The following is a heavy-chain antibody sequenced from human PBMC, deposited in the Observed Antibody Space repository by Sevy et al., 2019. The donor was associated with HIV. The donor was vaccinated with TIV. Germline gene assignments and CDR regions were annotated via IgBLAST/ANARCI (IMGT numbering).Heavy chain of an antibody. CDR2: IYYSGST. D-gene: IGHD2-15*01. Sequence: SETLSLTCTVSGGSISSGGYYWSWIRQHPGKSREWIGYIYYSGSTYYNPSLKSRVTISVDTSKNQFSLKLSSVTAADTAVYYCARVVGGQFLISYFDYWGQGTLVTVSS. J-gene: IGHJ4*02. V-gene: IGHV4-31*03. CDR1: GGSISSGGYY. CDR3: ARVVGGQFLISYFDY.